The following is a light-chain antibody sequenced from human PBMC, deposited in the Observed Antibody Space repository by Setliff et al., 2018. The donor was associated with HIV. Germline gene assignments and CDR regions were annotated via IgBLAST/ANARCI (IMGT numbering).Light chain of an antibody. J-gene: IGLJ1*01. CDR2: QPT. Sequence: QSALTQPASVSGSPGQSITISCTGTSSDVGRYNLVSWYQQHPGKAPKLMIYQPTKRPSGVSNRFSGSKSGNTASLTISGLQAEDEADYYCCSNTGSNTCVFENETKVTVL. V-gene: IGLV2-23*01. CDR1: SSDVGRYNL. CDR3: CSNTGSNTCV.